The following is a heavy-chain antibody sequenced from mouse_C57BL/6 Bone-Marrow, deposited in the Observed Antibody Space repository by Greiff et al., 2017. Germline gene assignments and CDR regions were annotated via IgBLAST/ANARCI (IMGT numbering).Heavy chain of an antibody. D-gene: IGHD2-3*01. CDR3: AICDGYNLYFDV. Sequence: VQLQQSGPELVKPGASVKISCKASGYSFTDYNMNWVKQSNGKSLEWIGVINPNYGTTSDNQKFKGKATLTVDQASSTAYMQLNSLTSEDSAVYYCAICDGYNLYFDVWGTGTTVTVSS. J-gene: IGHJ1*03. CDR1: GYSFTDYN. CDR2: INPNYGTT. V-gene: IGHV1-39*01.